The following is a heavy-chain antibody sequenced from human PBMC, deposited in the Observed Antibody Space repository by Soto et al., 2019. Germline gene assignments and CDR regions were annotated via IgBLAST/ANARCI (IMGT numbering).Heavy chain of an antibody. CDR2: ISSSSSYI. J-gene: IGHJ3*02. V-gene: IGHV3-21*01. CDR3: ARRNYYDSSGYYYGSAFDI. Sequence: GGSLRLSCAASGFTFSSYSMNWVRQAPGKGLEWVSSISSSSSYIYYADSVEGRFTISRDNAKNSLYLQMNSLRAEDTAVYYCARRNYYDSSGYYYGSAFDIWGQGTMVTVSS. D-gene: IGHD3-22*01. CDR1: GFTFSSYS.